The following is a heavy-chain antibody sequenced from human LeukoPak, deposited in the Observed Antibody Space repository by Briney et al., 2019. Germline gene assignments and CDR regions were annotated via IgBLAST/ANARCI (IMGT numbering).Heavy chain of an antibody. Sequence: SETLSLTCAVYGASFSGCYWSWIRQPPGKGLEWIGEINHSGSSNYNPSLKSRVTISVDTSKNQFSLKLSSVTAADTAVYYCASCLSYYYDSSGHQVRDAFDIWGQGPMVTASS. V-gene: IGHV4-34*01. CDR1: GASFSGCY. CDR3: ASCLSYYYDSSGHQVRDAFDI. CDR2: INHSGSS. D-gene: IGHD3-22*01. J-gene: IGHJ3*02.